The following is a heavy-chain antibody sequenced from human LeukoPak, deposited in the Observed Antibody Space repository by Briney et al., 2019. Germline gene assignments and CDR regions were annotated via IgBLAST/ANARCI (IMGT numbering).Heavy chain of an antibody. J-gene: IGHJ5*02. D-gene: IGHD3-10*01. CDR3: ARESGLGPINWFDP. CDR2: IKQDGSEK. Sequence: GGSLRLSCAASGFTFSSYWMSWVRQAPGKGLEWVANIKQDGSEKYYVDSVKGRFTISRVNAKNSLYLQMNSLRAEDTAVYYCARESGLGPINWFDPWGQGTLVTVSS. CDR1: GFTFSSYW. V-gene: IGHV3-7*01.